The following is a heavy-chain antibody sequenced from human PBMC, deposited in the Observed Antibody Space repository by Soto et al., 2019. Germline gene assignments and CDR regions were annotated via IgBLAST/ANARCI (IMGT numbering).Heavy chain of an antibody. Sequence: SDTLSLTCTVSGGPISSYYWSWVRQRPGKGLEWIGYIYYRGSTNYNPSLKSRVTISVDTSKNQFPLKLRSVTAADTAVYYCARVQSGELTREPIFETWGQGALQTTSS. V-gene: IGHV4-59*01. CDR2: IYYRGST. CDR1: GGPISSYY. J-gene: IGHJ5*02. D-gene: IGHD3-16*01. CDR3: ARVQSGELTREPIFET.